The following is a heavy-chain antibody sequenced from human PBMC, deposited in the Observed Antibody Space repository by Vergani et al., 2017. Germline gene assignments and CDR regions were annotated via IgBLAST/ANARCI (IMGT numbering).Heavy chain of an antibody. CDR2: ISSSSSNT. J-gene: IGHJ2*01. CDR3: ARGYCSGGSCYLLGGHWYFDL. CDR1: GFTFSDYY. V-gene: IGHV3-11*06. Sequence: QVQLVESGGGLVKPGGSLRLSCAASGFTFSDYYMSWIRQAPGKGLEWVSYISSSSSNTNNADSVKGRFTISRYNAKNTLYLQRNSLRAEDTAVYYCARGYCSGGSCYLLGGHWYFDLWGRGTLVTVSS. D-gene: IGHD2-15*01.